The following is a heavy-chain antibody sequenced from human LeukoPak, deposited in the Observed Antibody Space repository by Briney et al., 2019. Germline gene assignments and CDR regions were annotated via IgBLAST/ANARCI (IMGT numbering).Heavy chain of an antibody. J-gene: IGHJ4*02. Sequence: GGSLRLSCAASRFTFSIYGMHWVRQAPGKGLEWVTFIQYDGSNKYYADSVKGRFTISRDNSRNTVYLQMNSLRGEDTAVYYCARDRTAYSYGTFFDYWAQGTLVTVSS. CDR3: ARDRTAYSYGTFFDY. D-gene: IGHD5-18*01. CDR2: IQYDGSNK. V-gene: IGHV3-30*02. CDR1: RFTFSIYG.